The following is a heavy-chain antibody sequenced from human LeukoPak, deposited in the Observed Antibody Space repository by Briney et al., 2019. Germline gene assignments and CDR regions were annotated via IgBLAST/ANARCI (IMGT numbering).Heavy chain of an antibody. CDR3: ARDPPRTAPDYYDSSGYYYVTY. V-gene: IGHV3-7*01. CDR2: IKQDGSEK. CDR1: GFTFSRYS. Sequence: GGSLRLSCAASGFTFSRYSMSWVRQAPGKGLEWVARIKQDGSEKYYVDSVKGRFTISRDNAKNSLYLQMNSLRAEDTAVYYCARDPPRTAPDYYDSSGYYYVTYWGQGTLVTVSS. J-gene: IGHJ4*02. D-gene: IGHD3-22*01.